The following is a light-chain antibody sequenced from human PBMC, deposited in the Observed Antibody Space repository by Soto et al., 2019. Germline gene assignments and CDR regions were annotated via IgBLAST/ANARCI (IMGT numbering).Light chain of an antibody. Sequence: DIQMTQSPSSLSASVGDRVTITCRASQGISNYLAWYQQKPGKVPKLLIYAASTLQSGVPSRFSGSGSGTDFTLTISSLQTEDVATYYCQKYNRDPQLTFGGGTKVEIK. V-gene: IGKV1-27*01. J-gene: IGKJ4*01. CDR3: QKYNRDPQLT. CDR2: AAS. CDR1: QGISNY.